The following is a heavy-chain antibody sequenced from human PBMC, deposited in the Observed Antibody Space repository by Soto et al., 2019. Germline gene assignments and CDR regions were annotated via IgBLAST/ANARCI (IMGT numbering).Heavy chain of an antibody. CDR2: IYYSGST. J-gene: IGHJ2*01. D-gene: IGHD5-18*01. Sequence: VAEGTISNVGYHRSRIRQHPGKGLEWIGYIYYSGSTYYNPSLKSRVTISVDTSKNQFSLKLSSVTAADTAVYYCARDRDTGRAYWYFDLWGRGTLVTVS. CDR3: ARDRDTGRAYWYFDL. CDR1: EGTISNVGYH. V-gene: IGHV4-31*02.